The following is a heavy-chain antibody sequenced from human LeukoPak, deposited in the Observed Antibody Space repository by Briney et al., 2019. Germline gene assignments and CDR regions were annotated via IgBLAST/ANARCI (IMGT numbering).Heavy chain of an antibody. CDR3: ARERYSSGWYGYYFDY. V-gene: IGHV4-39*07. D-gene: IGHD6-19*01. CDR2: IYYSGST. J-gene: IGHJ4*02. Sequence: SETLSLTCTVSGGSISSSSYYWGWIRQPPGKGLEWIGSIYYSGSTYYNPSLKSRVTISVDTSKNQFSLKLSSVTAADTAVYYCARERYSSGWYGYYFDYWGQGTLVTVSS. CDR1: GGSISSSSYY.